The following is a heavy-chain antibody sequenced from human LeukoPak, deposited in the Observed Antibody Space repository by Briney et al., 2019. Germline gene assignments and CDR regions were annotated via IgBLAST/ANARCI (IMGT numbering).Heavy chain of an antibody. V-gene: IGHV4-59*01. Sequence: PSETLSLTCTVSGGSISSYYWSWIRQPPGKGLEWIGYIYYSGSTNYNPSLKSRVTISVDTSKNQFSLKLSSVTAADTAVYYCARATLRAPVRSDGMDVWGQGTTVTVSS. J-gene: IGHJ6*02. CDR3: ARATLRAPVRSDGMDV. CDR1: GGSISSYY. D-gene: IGHD1-26*01. CDR2: IYYSGST.